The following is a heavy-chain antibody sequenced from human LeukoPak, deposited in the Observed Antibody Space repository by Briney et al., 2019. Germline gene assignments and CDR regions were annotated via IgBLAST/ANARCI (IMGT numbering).Heavy chain of an antibody. J-gene: IGHJ4*02. V-gene: IGHV3-33*06. Sequence: GGSLRLSCAASGFTFSSYGMHWVRQAPGKGLGWVAVIWYDGSNKYYADSVKGRFTISRDNSKNTLYLQMNSLRAEDTAVYYCAKSPYSSGWGVDYWGQGTLVTVSS. CDR3: AKSPYSSGWGVDY. CDR1: GFTFSSYG. D-gene: IGHD6-19*01. CDR2: IWYDGSNK.